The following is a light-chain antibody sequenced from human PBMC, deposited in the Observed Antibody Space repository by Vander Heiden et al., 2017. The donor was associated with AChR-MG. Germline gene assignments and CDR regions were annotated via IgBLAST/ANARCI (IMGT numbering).Light chain of an antibody. CDR1: QSVSRNY. CDR3: QQYGTTPKT. V-gene: IGKV3D-20*01. J-gene: IGKJ1*01. CDR2: DVS. Sequence: EIVLPPSPATLSLSAGERATLSCGASQSVSRNYLAWYQQKPGLAPRLVMYDVSSRATGIPDRFSGSGSGTDFTLTSTRLEPEDFAVYYCQQYGTTPKTFGQGTKVEIK.